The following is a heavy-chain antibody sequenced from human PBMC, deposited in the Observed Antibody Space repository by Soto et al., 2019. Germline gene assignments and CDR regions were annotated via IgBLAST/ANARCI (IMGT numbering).Heavy chain of an antibody. CDR1: GFTFSRYW. CDR2: IKEDGSEK. Sequence: PGGSLRLSCAGSGFTFSRYWMTWVRQAPMKGLEWVANIKEDGSEKYYVDSVEGRFTISRDNAQNSLYLQMNSLRAEDTAVYYCARDTSPHGSGNSWYPAFDICGQGTMVTVS. J-gene: IGHJ3*02. CDR3: ARDTSPHGSGNSWYPAFDI. V-gene: IGHV3-7*01. D-gene: IGHD6-13*01.